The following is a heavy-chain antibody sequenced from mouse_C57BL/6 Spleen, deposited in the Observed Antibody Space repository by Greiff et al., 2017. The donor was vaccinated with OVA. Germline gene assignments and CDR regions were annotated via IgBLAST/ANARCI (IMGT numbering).Heavy chain of an antibody. CDR2: ISDGGSYT. V-gene: IGHV5-4*01. Sequence: EVQRVESGGGLVKPGGSLKLSCAASGFTFSSYAMSWVRQTPEKRLEWVATISDGGSYTYSPDNVKGRFTISRDNAKNNLYLQMSHLKSEDTAMYYCARDRDCDVGDYWGQGTTLTVSS. J-gene: IGHJ2*01. CDR3: ARDRDCDVGDY. D-gene: IGHD2-13*01. CDR1: GFTFSSYA.